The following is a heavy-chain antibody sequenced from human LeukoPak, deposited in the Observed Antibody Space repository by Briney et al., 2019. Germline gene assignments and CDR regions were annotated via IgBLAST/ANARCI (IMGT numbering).Heavy chain of an antibody. CDR1: GFTFSSYE. CDR2: ISSSGSTI. Sequence: GGSLRLSCAASGFTFSSYEMNWVRQARGKGLEWVSYISSSGSTIYYADSVKGRFTISRDNAKNSLYLQMNSLRAEDTAVYYCAREGKYSSSWGWWGQGTLVTVSS. V-gene: IGHV3-48*03. CDR3: AREGKYSSSWGW. J-gene: IGHJ4*02. D-gene: IGHD6-13*01.